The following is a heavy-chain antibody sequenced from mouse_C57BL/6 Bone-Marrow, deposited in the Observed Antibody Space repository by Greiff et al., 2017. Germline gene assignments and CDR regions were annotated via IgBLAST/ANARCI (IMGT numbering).Heavy chain of an antibody. CDR3: AREESYYYGSSPYGYFDV. Sequence: VQLQQPGAELVKPGASVKLSCKASGYTFTSYWMHWVKQRPGQGLEWIGMIHPNSGSTNYNEKFKSKATLTVDKSSSTAYMQLSSLTSEDSAVYYSAREESYYYGSSPYGYFDVWGTGTTVTVSS. J-gene: IGHJ1*03. CDR2: IHPNSGST. V-gene: IGHV1-64*01. CDR1: GYTFTSYW. D-gene: IGHD1-1*01.